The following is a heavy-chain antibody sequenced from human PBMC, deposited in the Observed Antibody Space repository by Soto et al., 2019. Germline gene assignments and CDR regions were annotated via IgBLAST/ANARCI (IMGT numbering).Heavy chain of an antibody. Sequence: LRLSCAASGLTFSSYGMHWVRQAPGKGLEWVAVISYDGSNKYYADSVKGRFTISRDNSKNTLYLQMNSLRAEDTAVYYCAKDSRSIVGATSKENYYGMDVWGQGTTVTVSS. CDR1: GLTFSSYG. V-gene: IGHV3-30*18. J-gene: IGHJ6*02. CDR3: AKDSRSIVGATSKENYYGMDV. D-gene: IGHD1-26*01. CDR2: ISYDGSNK.